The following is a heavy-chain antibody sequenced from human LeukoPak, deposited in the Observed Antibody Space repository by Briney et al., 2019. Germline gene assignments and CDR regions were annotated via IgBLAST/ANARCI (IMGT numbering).Heavy chain of an antibody. V-gene: IGHV3-48*02. Sequence: GGSLRLSCVASGFTFRSYSMNWVRQAPGKGLEWVSYISSSGSTIYYADAVKGRFTISRDNAKNSLYLQMSSLRDEDTAVYYCATVAMEDWYFDLWGRGTLVTVSS. J-gene: IGHJ2*01. CDR3: ATVAMEDWYFDL. CDR1: GFTFRSYS. D-gene: IGHD5-18*01. CDR2: ISSSGSTI.